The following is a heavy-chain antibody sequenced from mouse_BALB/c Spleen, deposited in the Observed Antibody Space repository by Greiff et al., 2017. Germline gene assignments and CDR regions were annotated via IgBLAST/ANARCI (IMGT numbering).Heavy chain of an antibody. J-gene: IGHJ2*01. D-gene: IGHD1-1*02. CDR3: ARSGRRRINFDY. V-gene: IGHV14-3*02. Sequence: VQLQQSGAELVKPGASVKLSCTASGFNFKGSYMPWVKQSPEQGLEWIGRIDPANGNTKYDPKFQGKATITADTSSNTAYLQHSSLTSEDTAVKYRARSGRRRINFDYWGQGTTLTVSS. CDR1: GFNFKGSY. CDR2: IDPANGNT.